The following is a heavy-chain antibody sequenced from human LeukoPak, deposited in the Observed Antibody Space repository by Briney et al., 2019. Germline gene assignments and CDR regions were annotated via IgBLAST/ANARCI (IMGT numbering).Heavy chain of an antibody. V-gene: IGHV3-30*04. Sequence: PGGSLRLSCAASGFTFSSYAMHWVRQAPGKGLEWVAVISYDGSNKYYADSVKGRFTISRDNSKNTLYLQMNSLRAEDTAVYYCARGLRYSSSWSLYYFDCWGQGTLVTVSS. CDR1: GFTFSSYA. CDR3: ARGLRYSSSWSLYYFDC. CDR2: ISYDGSNK. J-gene: IGHJ4*02. D-gene: IGHD6-13*01.